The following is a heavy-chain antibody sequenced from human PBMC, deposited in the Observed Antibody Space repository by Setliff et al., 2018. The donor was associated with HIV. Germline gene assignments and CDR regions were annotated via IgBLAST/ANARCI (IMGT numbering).Heavy chain of an antibody. CDR2: VYHSGST. V-gene: IGHV4-38-2*01. D-gene: IGHD3-9*01. CDR3: TRHGAYYEFLTYYYPRYSFDF. Sequence: SETLSLTCAVSGYSISSGYYWGWIRQPPGKGLEWIGSVYHSGSTYYNPSLKSRVTISVDTSKNQFYLRLTSVTAADTAVYYCTRHGAYYEFLTYYYPRYSFDFWGQGTLVTVSS. J-gene: IGHJ4*02. CDR1: GYSISSGYY.